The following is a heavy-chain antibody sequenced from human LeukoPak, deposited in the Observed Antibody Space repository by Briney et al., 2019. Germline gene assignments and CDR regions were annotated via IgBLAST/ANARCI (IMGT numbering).Heavy chain of an antibody. Sequence: ASVKVSCKTSGDTFISNGISLVRQAPGRGPDWMGWISGYNGNTNFAQKFLGRVTMTTDTSTSTAYMELRRLRSDDTAVYYCARENEMQRARPVDSWGQGTLVIVSS. CDR1: GDTFISNG. D-gene: IGHD1-26*01. V-gene: IGHV1-18*01. J-gene: IGHJ4*02. CDR3: ARENEMQRARPVDS. CDR2: ISGYNGNT.